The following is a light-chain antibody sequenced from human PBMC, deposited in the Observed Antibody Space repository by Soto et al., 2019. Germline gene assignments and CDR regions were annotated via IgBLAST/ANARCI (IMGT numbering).Light chain of an antibody. CDR1: QSISSW. Sequence: DIQMTQSPSTLSASVGDRVTITCRASQSISSWLAWYQQKPGKAPKLLIYDASSLESGVPSRFSGSGSGTEFTLTISSLQPDDFAIYYCQQTYTTPEITFGQGTRLDIK. CDR3: QQTYTTPEIT. J-gene: IGKJ5*01. V-gene: IGKV1-5*01. CDR2: DAS.